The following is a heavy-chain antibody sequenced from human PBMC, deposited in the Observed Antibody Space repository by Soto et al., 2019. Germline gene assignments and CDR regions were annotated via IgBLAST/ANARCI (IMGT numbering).Heavy chain of an antibody. V-gene: IGHV4-30-2*01. J-gene: IGHJ4*02. CDR3: ARAIGWFGELLGGYYFDY. D-gene: IGHD3-10*01. CDR2: SYHSGST. Sequence: QLQLQESGSGLVKPSQTLSLTCAVSGGSISSGGYSWSWIRQPPGKGLEWIGYSYHSGSTCYNPSLKSRVTISVDRSKNQFSLKLSSVTAADTAVYYCARAIGWFGELLGGYYFDYWGQGTLVTVSS. CDR1: GGSISSGGYS.